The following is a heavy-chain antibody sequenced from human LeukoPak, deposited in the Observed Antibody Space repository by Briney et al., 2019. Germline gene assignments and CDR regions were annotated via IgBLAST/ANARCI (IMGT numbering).Heavy chain of an antibody. Sequence: GGSLRLSCAASGFTFSSYGMHWVRQAPGKGLEWVSSISSSSSYIYYADSVKGRFTISRDNAKNSLYLQMNSLRAEDTAVYYCAPLDYYDSSGSNYWGQGTLVTVSS. CDR3: APLDYYDSSGSNY. D-gene: IGHD3-22*01. J-gene: IGHJ4*02. CDR2: ISSSSSYI. V-gene: IGHV3-21*01. CDR1: GFTFSSYG.